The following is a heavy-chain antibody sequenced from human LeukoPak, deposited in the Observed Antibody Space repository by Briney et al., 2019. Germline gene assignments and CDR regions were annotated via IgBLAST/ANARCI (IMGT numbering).Heavy chain of an antibody. D-gene: IGHD4-17*01. Sequence: GGSLRFSCAASGFTFSSYAMSWVRQAPGKGLEWVSAISGSGGSTYYADSVKGRFTISRDNSKNTLYLQMNSLRAEDTAVYYCAKNDYGDYGASDWGQGTLVTVSS. CDR2: ISGSGGST. V-gene: IGHV3-23*01. CDR3: AKNDYGDYGASD. CDR1: GFTFSSYA. J-gene: IGHJ4*02.